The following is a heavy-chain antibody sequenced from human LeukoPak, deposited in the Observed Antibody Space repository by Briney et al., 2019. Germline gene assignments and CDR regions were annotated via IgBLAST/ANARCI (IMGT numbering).Heavy chain of an antibody. Sequence: NPSETLSLTCTVSGGSISSSSYYWGWIRQPPGKGLEWIGSIYYSGSTYYNPSLKSRVSISIDTSKNQFSLKLSSVTAADTALYYCASGGYCSSGSCYPNWFDPWGQGTLVTVSS. D-gene: IGHD2-15*01. CDR2: IYYSGST. V-gene: IGHV4-39*07. J-gene: IGHJ5*02. CDR3: ASGGYCSSGSCYPNWFDP. CDR1: GGSISSSSYY.